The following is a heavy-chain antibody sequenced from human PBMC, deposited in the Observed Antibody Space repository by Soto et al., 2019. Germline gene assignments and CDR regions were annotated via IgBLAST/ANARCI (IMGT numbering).Heavy chain of an antibody. D-gene: IGHD5-12*01. CDR3: ASACRDGYNCLDY. CDR1: GYTFTGYY. V-gene: IGHV1-2*04. J-gene: IGHJ4*02. CDR2: INPNSGGT. Sequence: ASVKVSCKASGYTFTGYYMHWVRQAPGQGLEWKGWINPNSGGTNYAQKFQGWVTMTRDTSISTAYMELSRLRSDDTAVYYCASACRDGYNCLDYWGQGTLVTVSS.